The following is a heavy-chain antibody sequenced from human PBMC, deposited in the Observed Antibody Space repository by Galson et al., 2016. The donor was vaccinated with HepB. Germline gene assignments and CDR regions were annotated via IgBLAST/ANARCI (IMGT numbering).Heavy chain of an antibody. CDR2: IYSGGST. J-gene: IGHJ4*02. Sequence: SLRLSCAVFGFTVSNNYMSWVRQAPGKGLEWVSVIYSGGSTYYADSVKGRFTISRDISKNTVYLQMNSLRDEDTAVYYCARLWFGELARVFWGQGTLVTVSS. CDR3: ARLWFGELARVF. CDR1: GFTVSNNY. V-gene: IGHV3-53*01. D-gene: IGHD3-10*01.